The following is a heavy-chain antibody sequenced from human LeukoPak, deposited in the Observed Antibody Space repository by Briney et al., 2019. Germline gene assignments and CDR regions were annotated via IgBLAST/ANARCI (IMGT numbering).Heavy chain of an antibody. CDR2: INSDGSVT. Sequence: PGGSLRLSCAASGFTFTNYWMHWVRQAPGEGLVWVSRINSDGSVTRYADSVKGRFTISRDNAKNTVFLQMNSLRTEDTAVYYCVRDRGALDYWGQGTLVTVSS. CDR3: VRDRGALDY. D-gene: IGHD1-26*01. V-gene: IGHV3-74*01. CDR1: GFTFTNYW. J-gene: IGHJ4*02.